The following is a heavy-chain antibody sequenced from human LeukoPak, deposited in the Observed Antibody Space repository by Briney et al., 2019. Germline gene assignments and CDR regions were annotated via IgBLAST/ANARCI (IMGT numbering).Heavy chain of an antibody. CDR2: ISGSSNII. D-gene: IGHD6-13*01. V-gene: IGHV3-48*01. J-gene: IGHJ4*02. CDR3: ARQGSWGIDY. CDR1: GFTFSNHW. Sequence: GGSLRLSYAASGFTFSNHWMNWVRQAPGKGLEWVSYISGSSNIIYYADSVKGRFTISRDNAKNSLYLQMNSLRAEDTAVYYCARQGSWGIDYWGQGTLVTVSS.